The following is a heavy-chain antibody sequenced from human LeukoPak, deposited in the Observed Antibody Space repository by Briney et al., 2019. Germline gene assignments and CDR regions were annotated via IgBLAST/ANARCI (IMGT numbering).Heavy chain of an antibody. J-gene: IGHJ4*02. CDR2: IYTTGNT. V-gene: IGHV4-4*07. CDR1: GGSISSYY. D-gene: IGHD2-21*02. CDR3: ARGVVVTAFFDY. Sequence: PSETLSLTCIVSGGSISSYYWSWIRQPAGKGLEWIGRIYTTGNTNYNPSLKSRVTMSIDTSKKQFSLKLSSVTAADTAVYYCARGVVVTAFFDYWGQGTLVTVSS.